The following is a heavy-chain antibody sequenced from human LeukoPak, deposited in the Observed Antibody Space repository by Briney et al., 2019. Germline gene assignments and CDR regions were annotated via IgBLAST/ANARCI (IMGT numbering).Heavy chain of an antibody. CDR1: GGSISSSSYY. V-gene: IGHV4-39*07. CDR2: IYYSGST. Sequence: NSSETLSLTCTVSGGSISSSSYYWGWIRQPPGKGLEWIGSIYYSGSTYYNPSLKSRVTISVDTSKNQFSLKLSSVTAADTAVYYCARGLLFWVAVAGTTLLLPPDYWGQGTLVTVSS. J-gene: IGHJ4*02. D-gene: IGHD6-19*01. CDR3: ARGLLFWVAVAGTTLLLPPDY.